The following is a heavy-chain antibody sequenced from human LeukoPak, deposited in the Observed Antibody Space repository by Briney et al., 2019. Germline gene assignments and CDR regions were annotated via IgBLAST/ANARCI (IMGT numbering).Heavy chain of an antibody. CDR2: SNPSGGST. J-gene: IGHJ6*03. D-gene: IGHD3-10*01. Sequence: ASVKVSCKASGDTFTTDYIHWVRHGPGQGPEWMGVSNPSGGSTTNAQKFQGRVTMTRDTSTSTVYMELSSLRSEDTAIYYCARARGSGSYYGHDYYYYHYMDVWGKGTTVTVSS. CDR1: GDTFTTDY. V-gene: IGHV1-46*01. CDR3: ARARGSGSYYGHDYYYYHYMDV.